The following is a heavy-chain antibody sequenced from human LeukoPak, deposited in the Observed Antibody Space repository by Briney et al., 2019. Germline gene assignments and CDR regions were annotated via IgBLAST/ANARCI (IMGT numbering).Heavy chain of an antibody. CDR1: GYTFTSYG. D-gene: IGHD3-22*01. J-gene: IGHJ4*02. CDR3: ARAPHAYYYDSSGSNYFDY. Sequence: ASVKVSCKASGYTFTSYGISWVRQAPGQGLEWMGWISAYNGNTNYAQKLQGRVTMTTDTSTSTAYMELRSLRSDDTAVYYCARAPHAYYYDSSGSNYFDYWGQGTLVTVSS. V-gene: IGHV1-18*01. CDR2: ISAYNGNT.